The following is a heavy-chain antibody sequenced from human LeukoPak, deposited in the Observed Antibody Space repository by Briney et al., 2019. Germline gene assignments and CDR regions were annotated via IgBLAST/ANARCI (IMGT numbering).Heavy chain of an antibody. CDR2: SRNKANNYKT. J-gene: IGHJ4*02. V-gene: IGHV3-72*01. CDR3: SRDSGEGSSTIPGDY. D-gene: IGHD2-2*01. CDR1: GFNFRLFA. Sequence: PGGSLRLSCAASGFNFRLFAMHWVRQAPGKGLEWVGRSRNKANNYKTECAASVKGRFTISRDDSRKSLYLQMNSLKTEDTAVYYCSRDSGEGSSTIPGDYWGQGTLVTVSS.